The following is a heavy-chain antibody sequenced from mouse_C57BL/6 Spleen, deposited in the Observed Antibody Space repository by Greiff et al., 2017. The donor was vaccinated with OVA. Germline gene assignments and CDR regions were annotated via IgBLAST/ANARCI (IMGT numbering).Heavy chain of an antibody. J-gene: IGHJ2*01. CDR2: IYPGNSDT. CDR1: GYTFTSYW. Sequence: DVQLQASWTVLARPGASVKMSCKTSGYTFTSYWMHWVQQRPGQGLEWIGAIYPGNSDTSYNQKFKGKAKLTAVTSASTAYMELSSLTKEDAAVYYCHGNGEVYFDYWGQGTTLTVSS. V-gene: IGHV1-5*01. D-gene: IGHD2-1*01. CDR3: HGNGEVYFDY.